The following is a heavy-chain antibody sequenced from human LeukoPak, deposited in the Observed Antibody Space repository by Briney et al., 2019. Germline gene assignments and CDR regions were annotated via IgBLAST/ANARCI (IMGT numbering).Heavy chain of an antibody. Sequence: GGSLRLSCAASGFTFSSYGMSWVRQAPGKGLEWVSAITGNGGNTFYADSVKGRFTISRDNSKNTTYLQMNSLRAEDTALYYCARDRSGSYPNWFDPWGQGTLVTVSS. CDR3: ARDRSGSYPNWFDP. D-gene: IGHD3-10*01. CDR2: ITGNGGNT. J-gene: IGHJ5*02. CDR1: GFTFSSYG. V-gene: IGHV3-23*01.